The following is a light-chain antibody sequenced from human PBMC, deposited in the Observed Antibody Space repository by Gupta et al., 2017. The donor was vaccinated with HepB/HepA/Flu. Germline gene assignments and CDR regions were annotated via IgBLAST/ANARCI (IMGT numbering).Light chain of an antibody. Sequence: QSVLTQPPSASVTPGQRVSISCSGSGSNIGSNTVNWYRQLPGTAPKLLIYNNNQRPSGVPDRFSGSKSGTSASLAISGLQSEDEADFYCAAWDDSLIFYVFGTGTKVTVL. CDR1: GSNIGSNT. V-gene: IGLV1-44*01. CDR2: NNN. CDR3: AAWDDSLIFYV. J-gene: IGLJ1*01.